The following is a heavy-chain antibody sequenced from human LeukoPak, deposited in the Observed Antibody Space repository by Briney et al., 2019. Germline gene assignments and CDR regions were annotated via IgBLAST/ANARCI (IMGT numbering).Heavy chain of an antibody. Sequence: PSETLSLTCTVSGYSISSGYYWGWIRQPPGKGLEWVGSIYHSGSTYYNPSLKSRVTISVDTSKNQFSLKLSSVTAADTAVYYCARDLNLRYFDWLSHTSNWFDPWGQGTLVTVSS. J-gene: IGHJ5*02. CDR1: GYSISSGYY. V-gene: IGHV4-38-2*02. CDR3: ARDLNLRYFDWLSHTSNWFDP. CDR2: IYHSGST. D-gene: IGHD3-9*01.